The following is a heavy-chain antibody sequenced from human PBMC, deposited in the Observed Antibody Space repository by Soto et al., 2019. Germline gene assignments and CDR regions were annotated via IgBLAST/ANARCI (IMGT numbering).Heavy chain of an antibody. CDR3: ATAMGQQPDAFDI. V-gene: IGHV1-24*01. J-gene: IGHJ3*02. Sequence: ASVRGSCKVCGYTPAELSMHGVREAPGKGLEWMGGFDPEDGETIYAQKFQGRVTMTEDTSTDTAYMELSSLRSEDTAVYYCATAMGQQPDAFDIWGQGTMVTVSS. CDR1: GYTPAELS. D-gene: IGHD6-13*01. CDR2: FDPEDGET.